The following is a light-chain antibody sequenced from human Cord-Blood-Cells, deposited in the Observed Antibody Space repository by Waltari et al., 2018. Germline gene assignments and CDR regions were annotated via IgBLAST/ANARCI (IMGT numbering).Light chain of an antibody. CDR3: QAYDSILSGVV. Sequence: QSVLTQPPSVSGATGQRVTISCTGSSSNIGAGYDVHWYQQLPGTAPKLLIYGNSNRPAGVPDLFAGAKSGTSASLAITGLQAEDEADYYCQAYDSILSGVVFGGGTKLTVL. CDR2: GNS. CDR1: SSNIGAGYD. V-gene: IGLV1-40*01. J-gene: IGLJ2*01.